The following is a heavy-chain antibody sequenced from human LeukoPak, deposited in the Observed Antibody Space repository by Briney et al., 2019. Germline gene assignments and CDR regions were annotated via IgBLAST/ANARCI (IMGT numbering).Heavy chain of an antibody. V-gene: IGHV3-9*01. Sequence: GGSLRLSCAALGFTFDDYAMHWVRQAPGKGLEWVSGISLNSGSIGYADSVKARFTISRDNAKNSLCLQMNSLTAEDAAVYYCARVAGDYLKVGFTPHLDHWGQGTLVTVSS. D-gene: IGHD4-17*01. J-gene: IGHJ4*02. CDR1: GFTFDDYA. CDR2: ISLNSGSI. CDR3: ARVAGDYLKVGFTPHLDH.